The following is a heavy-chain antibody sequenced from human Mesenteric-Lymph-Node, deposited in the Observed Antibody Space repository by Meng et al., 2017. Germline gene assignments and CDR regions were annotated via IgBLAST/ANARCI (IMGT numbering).Heavy chain of an antibody. V-gene: IGHV3-53*02. D-gene: IGHD3-3*01. CDR3: VGGFYFQY. J-gene: IGHJ1*01. Sequence: EVHVAETGGGSVPPAGYLRFSCAASGFTVSYQYMNWVRQAPGKGLEWVSVIDAAGGTNYADSVKGRFTISRDNSKNTLHLQLDSLRAEDTAVYYCVGGFYFQYWGRGTLVTVSS. CDR1: GFTVSYQY. CDR2: IDAAGGT.